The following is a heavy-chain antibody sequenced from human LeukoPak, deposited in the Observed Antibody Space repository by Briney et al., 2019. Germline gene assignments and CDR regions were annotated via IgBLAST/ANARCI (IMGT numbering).Heavy chain of an antibody. CDR2: ISGGGETT. CDR3: ARDYADYVGYFFFDY. D-gene: IGHD4-17*01. V-gene: IGHV3-23*01. CDR1: GFTFNNYA. Sequence: GGSLRLSCAASGFTFNNYAMNWVRQAPGKGLEWVSSISGGGETTYYADSAKGRFTISRDNSQNTLYLQVNSLRAEDAAVYYCARDYADYVGYFFFDYWGQGTLVTVSS. J-gene: IGHJ4*02.